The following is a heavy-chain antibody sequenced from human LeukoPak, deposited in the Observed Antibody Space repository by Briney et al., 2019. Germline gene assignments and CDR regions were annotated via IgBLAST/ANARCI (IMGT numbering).Heavy chain of an antibody. CDR2: MNPNSGNT. Sequence: VASVKVSCKASGYTFTSYDINWVRQATGQGRGWMGWMNPNSGNTGYAQKFQGRVTMTRNTSISTAYMELSSLRSEDTAVYYCARGSTSCSTLDYWGQGTLVTVSS. CDR1: GYTFTSYD. D-gene: IGHD2-2*01. J-gene: IGHJ4*02. V-gene: IGHV1-8*01. CDR3: ARGSTSCSTLDY.